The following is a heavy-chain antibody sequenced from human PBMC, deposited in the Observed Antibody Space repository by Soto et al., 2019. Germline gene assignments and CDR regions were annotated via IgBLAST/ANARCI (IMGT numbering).Heavy chain of an antibody. J-gene: IGHJ4*02. CDR3: TGEVASGY. CDR2: ISSDGSVK. D-gene: IGHD2-8*02. CDR1: GFTFSRYG. V-gene: IGHV3-30*03. Sequence: QVQMAESGGGVGQPGRSLRLSCAASGFTFSRYGMHWVRQAPGKGPEWVAVISSDGSVKFYADSVKGRFTISRDNSKSTLYLQMDSLRVEDTAAYYCTGEVASGYWGQGTLVTVSS.